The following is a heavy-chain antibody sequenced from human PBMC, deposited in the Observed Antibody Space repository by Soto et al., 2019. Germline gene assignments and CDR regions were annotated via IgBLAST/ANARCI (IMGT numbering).Heavy chain of an antibody. D-gene: IGHD4-17*01. CDR1: GFTFSSYG. Sequence: PGGSLRLSCAASGFTFSSYGMHWVRQAPGKGLEWVAVISYDGSNKYYADSVKGRFTISRDNSKNTLYLQMNSLRAEDTAVYYCATSPLLMTTVTTYFDYWGQGTLVTVSS. CDR3: ATSPLLMTTVTTYFDY. CDR2: ISYDGSNK. J-gene: IGHJ4*02. V-gene: IGHV3-30*03.